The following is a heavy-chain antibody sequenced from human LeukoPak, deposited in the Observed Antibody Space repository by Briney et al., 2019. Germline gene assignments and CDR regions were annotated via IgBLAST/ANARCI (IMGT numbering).Heavy chain of an antibody. J-gene: IGHJ3*02. CDR3: ARAPPPYCSGGSCYGVAFDI. CDR2: ISYSGST. Sequence: PSETLSLTCTVSGVSISTYSWSWIRQPPGKGLEWIGYISYSGSTSYNPSLRSRVTISVDTSKNQFSLKLSSVTAADTAVYYCARAPPPYCSGGSCYGVAFDIWGQGTMVTVSS. V-gene: IGHV4-59*01. D-gene: IGHD2-15*01. CDR1: GVSISTYS.